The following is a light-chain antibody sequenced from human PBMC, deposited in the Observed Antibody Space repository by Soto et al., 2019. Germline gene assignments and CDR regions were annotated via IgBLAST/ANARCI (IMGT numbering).Light chain of an antibody. V-gene: IGLV1-44*01. Sequence: QSVLTQPPSASGTPGQRVTISCSGGSSNIGGNTVNWYQQLPGAAPKLIIFSNSQRPSGVSDRFSGSKSGTSASLAIGGLQSEDEAEYYCSTWDDSLNGPLFGGGTKVTVL. CDR2: SNS. J-gene: IGLJ2*01. CDR1: SSNIGGNT. CDR3: STWDDSLNGPL.